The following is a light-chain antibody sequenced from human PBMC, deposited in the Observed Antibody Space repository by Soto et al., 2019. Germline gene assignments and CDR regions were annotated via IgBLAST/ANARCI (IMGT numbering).Light chain of an antibody. CDR3: QQYNDWPPWT. CDR1: QSVSIS. CDR2: GAS. V-gene: IGKV3-15*01. Sequence: EVVMTQSPATLSVSPGERVTLSCRASQSVSISLAWYQQRPGQPPRLLIYGASTRATGIPARLSGSGSGTEFTLTISSLQSEDFAVYYCQQYNDWPPWTFGQGTKVDI. J-gene: IGKJ1*01.